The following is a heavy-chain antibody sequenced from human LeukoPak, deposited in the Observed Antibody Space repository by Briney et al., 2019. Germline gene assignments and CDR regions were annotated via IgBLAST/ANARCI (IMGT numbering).Heavy chain of an antibody. CDR3: ARDKDYFDSGGAFDI. CDR1: GYTFTSYG. Sequence: ASVKVSCKASGYTFTSYGISWVRQAPGQGLEWMGWISAYNGNTNYAQKLQGRVTMTTDTSTSTAYMELRSLRSDDTAVYYCARDKDYFDSGGAFDIWGPGTMVTVSS. V-gene: IGHV1-18*01. D-gene: IGHD3-22*01. CDR2: ISAYNGNT. J-gene: IGHJ3*02.